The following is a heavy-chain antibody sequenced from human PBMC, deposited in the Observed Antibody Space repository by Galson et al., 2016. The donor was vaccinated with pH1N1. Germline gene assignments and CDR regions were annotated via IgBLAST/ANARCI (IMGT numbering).Heavy chain of an antibody. CDR1: GFTFTSFS. J-gene: IGHJ4*02. CDR3: ARDLTRRGSLPGYFFDF. V-gene: IGHV3-48*03. CDR2: ISSAGWAI. Sequence: SLRLSCAASGFTFTSFSMNWVRQAPGKGLEWVSYISSAGWAIRYADSVKGRFTISRDNAKNSLYLQMNSLRAEDTAVYYCARDLTRRGSLPGYFFDFWGQGTLVTVSS. D-gene: IGHD2-15*01.